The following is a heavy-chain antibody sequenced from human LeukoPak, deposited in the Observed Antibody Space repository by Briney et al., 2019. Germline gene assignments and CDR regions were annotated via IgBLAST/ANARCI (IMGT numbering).Heavy chain of an antibody. CDR2: IIPIFGTA. Sequence: SVKLSCKASGGTFSSYAISWVRQSPGQALEWMGRIIPIFGTANNAQKYHGRVTITTDASTSTAYMELSSLRSEDTAVYYCARDEDMTTVTTRQRAFDIWGQGTMVTVSS. CDR1: GGTFSSYA. J-gene: IGHJ3*02. V-gene: IGHV1-69*05. CDR3: ARDEDMTTVTTRQRAFDI. D-gene: IGHD4-17*01.